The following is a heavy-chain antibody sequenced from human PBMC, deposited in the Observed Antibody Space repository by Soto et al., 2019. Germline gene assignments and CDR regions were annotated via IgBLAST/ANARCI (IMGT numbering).Heavy chain of an antibody. CDR1: GGTFSSYA. CDR2: IIPIFGTA. CDR3: ARDFAYFDS. D-gene: IGHD3-3*01. Sequence: ASVEVSCKASGGTFSSYAISWVRQAPGQGLEWMGGIIPIFGTANYAQKFQGRVTITADESTSTAYMELSSLRSADTAVYFCARDFAYFDSWGQGTLVTVSS. J-gene: IGHJ4*02. V-gene: IGHV1-69*13.